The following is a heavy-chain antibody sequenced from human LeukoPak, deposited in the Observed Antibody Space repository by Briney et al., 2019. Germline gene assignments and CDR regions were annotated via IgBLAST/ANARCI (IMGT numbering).Heavy chain of an antibody. CDR3: AKWRGYASDWSGPFDD. J-gene: IGHJ4*02. Sequence: GASVKVSCKASGYTFTGYYMHWVRQAPGQGLEWMGWINPNSGGTNYAQKFQGRVTMTRDTSITTAYMELSSLRSDDTGMYYCAKWRGYASDWSGPFDDWGQGILVIVSS. D-gene: IGHD6-19*01. CDR1: GYTFTGYY. V-gene: IGHV1-2*02. CDR2: INPNSGGT.